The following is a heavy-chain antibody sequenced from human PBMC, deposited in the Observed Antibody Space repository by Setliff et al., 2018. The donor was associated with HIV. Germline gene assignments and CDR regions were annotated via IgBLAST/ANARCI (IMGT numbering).Heavy chain of an antibody. CDR1: GSSISTAYY. CDR3: ARGHCSGTNCYGVDYYGMDV. Sequence: SETLSLTCDVSGSSISTAYYWGWIRQPPGKGLEWIGSIFHTGNTYYNPSLKSRVSISVDTSKNQISLNLNSVAAADTAVYYCARGHCSGTNCYGVDYYGMDVWGQGTTVTSP. V-gene: IGHV4-38-2*01. D-gene: IGHD2-2*01. J-gene: IGHJ6*02. CDR2: IFHTGNT.